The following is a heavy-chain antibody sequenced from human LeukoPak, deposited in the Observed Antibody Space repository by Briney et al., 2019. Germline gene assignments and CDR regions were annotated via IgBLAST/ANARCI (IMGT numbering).Heavy chain of an antibody. J-gene: IGHJ4*02. D-gene: IGHD2-15*01. CDR3: ARQLGYCSGGSCYSLWYYFDY. CDR1: GGSISSSSYY. Sequence: SETLSLTCTVSGGSISSSSYYWGWIRQPPGKGLEWIESIYYSGSTYYNPSLKSRVTISVDTSKNQFSLKLSSVTAADTAVYYCARQLGYCSGGSCYSLWYYFDYWGQGTLVTVSS. CDR2: IYYSGST. V-gene: IGHV4-39*07.